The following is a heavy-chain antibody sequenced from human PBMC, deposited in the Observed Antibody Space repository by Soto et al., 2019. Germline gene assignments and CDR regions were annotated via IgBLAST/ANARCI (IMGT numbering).Heavy chain of an antibody. J-gene: IGHJ3*02. V-gene: IGHV4-4*02. D-gene: IGHD3-16*01. CDR3: GRALRGFSAFDI. Sequence: SDTLSLTCTVSSGTISSTNWWSWAHQPPGKGLEWIGEIYHSGSINYNPSLNSRVTISVDKSKNHFSLTLSSVTAADTAVYYCGRALRGFSAFDIWGQGTLVTVSS. CDR2: IYHSGSI. CDR1: SGTISSTNW.